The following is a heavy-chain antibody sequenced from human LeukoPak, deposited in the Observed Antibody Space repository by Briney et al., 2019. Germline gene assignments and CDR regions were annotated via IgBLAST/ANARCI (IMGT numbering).Heavy chain of an antibody. V-gene: IGHV1-69*06. J-gene: IGHJ1*01. CDR1: VGTFSSYG. CDR3: ARDYYYDSSGYHPAEYFNH. D-gene: IGHD3-22*01. Sequence: SVKVSCKASVGTFSSYGISWVRQAPGQGLEWMARIIPIFGTTNYAQKFQGRVTITADTSTSIAYMDLRSLRSEDTAVYYCARDYYYDSSGYHPAEYFNHWGQGTLVTVSS. CDR2: IIPIFGTT.